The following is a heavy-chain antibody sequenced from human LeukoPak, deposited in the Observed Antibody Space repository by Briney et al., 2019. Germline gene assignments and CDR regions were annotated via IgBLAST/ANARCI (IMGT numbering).Heavy chain of an antibody. Sequence: PGGSLRLSCATSGFTFVDYGLSWVRRAPGKGLEWLCAINYNGAITDYADSVKGRFTISRDNAKNSLYLRMDSLRAEDTAFYCARDRLGPSFSVSHFDLWGQGTLVTVFS. V-gene: IGHV3-20*01. J-gene: IGHJ4*02. D-gene: IGHD3-3*02. CDR1: GFTFVDYG. CDR3: ARDRLGPSFSVSHFDL. CDR2: INYNGAIT.